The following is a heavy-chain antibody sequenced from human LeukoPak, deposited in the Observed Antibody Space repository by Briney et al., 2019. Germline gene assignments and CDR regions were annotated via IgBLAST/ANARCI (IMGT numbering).Heavy chain of an antibody. V-gene: IGHV3-74*01. Sequence: PGGSLRLSCAASGVTFRSYWMHWFRQLPGKGLVWVSRINSDGSSTNYADSVKGRFTISRDNAKNTMYLQMHSLRVEDTAVYYCARREGYCSGGTCYYDYWGQGTLVTVSS. J-gene: IGHJ4*02. CDR2: INSDGSST. CDR3: ARREGYCSGGTCYYDY. CDR1: GVTFRSYW. D-gene: IGHD2-15*01.